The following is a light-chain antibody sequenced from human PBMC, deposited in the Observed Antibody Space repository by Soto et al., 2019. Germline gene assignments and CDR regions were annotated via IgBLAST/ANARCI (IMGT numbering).Light chain of an antibody. CDR2: AAS. J-gene: IGKJ1*01. V-gene: IGKV3-20*01. CDR3: QHYGSSPKT. Sequence: EIVLTQSPGTLSLSPGDRATLSCRASQTISSTYLAWYQQKPGQAPRLLIYAASTRATGIPDTFSGSGSGTDFTLTISTLEPEDFAVYYCQHYGSSPKTFGHRTKVEI. CDR1: QTISSTY.